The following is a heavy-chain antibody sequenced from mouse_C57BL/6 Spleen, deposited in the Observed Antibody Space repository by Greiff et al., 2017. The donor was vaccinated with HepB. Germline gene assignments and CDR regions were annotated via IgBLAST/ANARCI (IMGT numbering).Heavy chain of an antibody. CDR2: IDPETGGT. CDR3: TRRRLRDYFDY. J-gene: IGHJ2*01. V-gene: IGHV1-15*01. Sequence: VKLQESGAELVRPGASVTLSCKASGYTFTDYEMHWVKQTPVHGLEWIGAIDPETGGTAYNQKFKGKAILTADKSSSTAYMELRSLTSEDSAVYYCTRRRLRDYFDYWGQGTTLTVSS. CDR1: GYTFTDYE.